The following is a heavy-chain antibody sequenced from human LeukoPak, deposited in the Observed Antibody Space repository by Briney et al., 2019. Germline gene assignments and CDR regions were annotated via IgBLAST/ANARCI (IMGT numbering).Heavy chain of an antibody. CDR2: ISYDGSNK. CDR3: AKDRVLDYYGMDV. D-gene: IGHD3-3*01. CDR1: GFTFSSYG. Sequence: GGSLRLSCAASGFTFSSYGMHWVRQAPGKGLEWGAVISYDGSNKYYADSVKGRFTISRDNSKNTLYLQMNSLRAEDTAVYYCAKDRVLDYYGMDVWGKGTTVTVSS. V-gene: IGHV3-30*18. J-gene: IGHJ6*04.